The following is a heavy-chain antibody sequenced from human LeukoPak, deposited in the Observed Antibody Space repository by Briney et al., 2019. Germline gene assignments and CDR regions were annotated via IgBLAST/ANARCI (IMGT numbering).Heavy chain of an antibody. CDR1: GFTFSSYA. D-gene: IGHD1-26*01. CDR2: ISGSGGST. Sequence: GGSLRLSCAASGFTFSSYAMSWVRQAPGKGLEWVSAISGSGGSTYYADSVKGRFTISRDNSKNTLYLQMNSPRVEGTAVYYCAKKGTSLGTYLYYFDYWGQGTLVTVSS. J-gene: IGHJ4*02. V-gene: IGHV3-23*01. CDR3: AKKGTSLGTYLYYFDY.